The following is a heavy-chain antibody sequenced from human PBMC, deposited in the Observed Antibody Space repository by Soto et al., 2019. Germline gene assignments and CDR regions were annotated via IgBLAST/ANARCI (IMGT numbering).Heavy chain of an antibody. D-gene: IGHD6-13*01. V-gene: IGHV2-5*02. Sequence: QITLKESGPTLVKPTQTLTLTCTFSGFSLSTSGVGVGWIRQPPGKALERPALIFWDEDNRYSPSLKSRRTITQDTAKHQVVITMTNRDPVDTATYYWAREPGIAAACEIHDAFDIWGQGTMVTVSS. CDR1: GFSLSTSGVG. J-gene: IGHJ3*02. CDR2: IFWDEDN. CDR3: AREPGIAAACEIHDAFDI.